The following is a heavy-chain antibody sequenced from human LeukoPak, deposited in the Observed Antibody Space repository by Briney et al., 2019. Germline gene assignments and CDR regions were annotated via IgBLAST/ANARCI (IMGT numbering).Heavy chain of an antibody. CDR2: IIPIFGTA. V-gene: IGHV1-69*01. CDR1: GGTFSSYA. J-gene: IGHJ5*02. D-gene: IGHD3-3*01. Sequence: GSSVKVSCKASGGTFSSYAISWVRQAPGQGLEWMGGIIPIFGTANYAQKFQGRVTITADESTSTAYMELSSLRSEDTAVYYCARGPHRRTYDRDNWFDPWGQGTLVTVSS. CDR3: ARGPHRRTYDRDNWFDP.